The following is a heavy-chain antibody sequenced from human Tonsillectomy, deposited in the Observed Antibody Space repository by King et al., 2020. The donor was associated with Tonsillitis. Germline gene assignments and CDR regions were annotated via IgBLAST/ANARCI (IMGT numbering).Heavy chain of an antibody. CDR3: ARTYGYHHYFDY. CDR1: GFTFSSYG. CDR2: IWYDGSNK. J-gene: IGHJ4*02. D-gene: IGHD5-18*01. Sequence: VQLVESGGGVVQPGRSLRLSCAASGFTFSSYGMHWVRQAPGKGLEWVAVIWYDGSNKYYADSVKGRFTISRDNSKNTLYLQMNSLRAEDTAGYYCARTYGYHHYFDYWGQGTLVTVSS. V-gene: IGHV3-33*01.